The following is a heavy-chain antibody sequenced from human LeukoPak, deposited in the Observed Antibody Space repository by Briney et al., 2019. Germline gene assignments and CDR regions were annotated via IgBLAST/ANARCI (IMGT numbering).Heavy chain of an antibody. CDR3: AREASSSWYVYWFDP. D-gene: IGHD6-13*01. J-gene: IGHJ5*02. Sequence: SETLSLTCTVSGGSISSYYWSWIRQPPGKGLEWIGYIYYSGSTNYNPSLKSRVTISVNTSKDQFSLKLSSVTAADTAVYYCAREASSSWYVYWFDPWGQGTLVTVSS. CDR1: GGSISSYY. V-gene: IGHV4-59*01. CDR2: IYYSGST.